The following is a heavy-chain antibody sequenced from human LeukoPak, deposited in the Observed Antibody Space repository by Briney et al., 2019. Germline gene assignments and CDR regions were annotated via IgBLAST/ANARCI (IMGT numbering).Heavy chain of an antibody. CDR3: ARSYRAHQTFYSSHFFDY. V-gene: IGHV4-34*01. J-gene: IGHJ4*02. CDR2: INHFGRT. Sequence: SETLSLICTVSGGSISTAYWNWIRQPLGKGLEWIGEINHFGRTKYNPSLKSRVTISGDTSKNQFSLKINSLTAADTAVYYCARSYRAHQTFYSSHFFDYWGQGTLVTVSS. CDR1: GGSISTAY. D-gene: IGHD5-18*01.